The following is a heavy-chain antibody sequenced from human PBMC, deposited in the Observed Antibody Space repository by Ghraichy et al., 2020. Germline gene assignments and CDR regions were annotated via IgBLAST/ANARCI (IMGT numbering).Heavy chain of an antibody. CDR1: GFTFSSYA. CDR2: ISGSGGST. V-gene: IGHV3-23*01. D-gene: IGHD5-18*01. Sequence: GGSLRLSCAASGFTFSSYAMSWVRQAPGKGLEWVSAISGSGGSTYYADSVKGRFTISRDNSKNTLYLQMNSLRAEDTAVYYCAKDLASYGYRHYYYGMDVWGQGTTVTVSS. J-gene: IGHJ6*02. CDR3: AKDLASYGYRHYYYGMDV.